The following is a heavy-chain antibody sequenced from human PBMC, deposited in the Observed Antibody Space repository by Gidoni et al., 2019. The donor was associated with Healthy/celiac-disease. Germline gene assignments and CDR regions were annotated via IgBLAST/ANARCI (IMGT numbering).Heavy chain of an antibody. V-gene: IGHV3-23*01. Sequence: GFPFSSNAMSWVRQAPGKALEWVLAIRGSGGSTYYADSVKGRFTISRDNSKNTLYVQMNSLIAEDTAVSYCAKDLLRVAATPDYWGQGTLVTVSS. J-gene: IGHJ4*02. D-gene: IGHD2-15*01. CDR3: AKDLLRVAATPDY. CDR2: IRGSGGST. CDR1: GFPFSSNA.